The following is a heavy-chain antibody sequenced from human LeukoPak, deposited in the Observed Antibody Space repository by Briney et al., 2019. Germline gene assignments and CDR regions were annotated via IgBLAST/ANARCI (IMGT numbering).Heavy chain of an antibody. CDR1: GGSFSGYY. D-gene: IGHD4-11*01. V-gene: IGHV4-39*01. CDR3: ARQYYQADYSNWFDP. Sequence: SETLSLTCAVYGGSFSGYYWGWIRQPPGKGLEWIGTIYYSGSTYYNPSLKSRVTISVDTSNNQFSLKLSSVTAADTAVYYCARQYYQADYSNWFDPWGQGTLVTVSS. J-gene: IGHJ5*02. CDR2: IYYSGST.